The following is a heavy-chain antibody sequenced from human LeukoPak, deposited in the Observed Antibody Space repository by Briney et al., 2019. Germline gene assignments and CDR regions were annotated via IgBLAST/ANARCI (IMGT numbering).Heavy chain of an antibody. CDR2: IYYSGST. CDR3: SRLPIMVREIAHDAFDI. CDR1: GGSISSSSYY. V-gene: IGHV4-39*01. Sequence: SETLSLTCTVSGGSISSSSYYWGWIRQPPGKGLEWIGSIYYSGSTYYNPSLKSRVTISVDTSKNQFSLELSSVTGADTAVYYCSRLPIMVREIAHDAFDIWGQGTMVTVSS. J-gene: IGHJ3*02. D-gene: IGHD3-10*01.